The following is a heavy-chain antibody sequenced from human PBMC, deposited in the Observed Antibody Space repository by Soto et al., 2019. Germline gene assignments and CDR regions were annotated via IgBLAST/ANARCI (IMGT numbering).Heavy chain of an antibody. CDR3: ARDPTYYYDSSGYYDAFDI. D-gene: IGHD3-22*01. CDR1: GFTFSSYA. CDR2: ISSNGGST. J-gene: IGHJ3*02. Sequence: LRLSCAASGFTFSSYAMHWVRQAPGKGLEYVSAISSNGGSTYYADSVKGRFTISRDNSKNTLYPQMGSLRAEDMAVYYCARDPTYYYDSSGYYDAFDIWGQGTMVTVSS. V-gene: IGHV3-64*02.